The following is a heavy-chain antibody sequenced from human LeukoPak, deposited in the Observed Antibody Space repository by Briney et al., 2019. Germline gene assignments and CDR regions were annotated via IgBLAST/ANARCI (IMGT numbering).Heavy chain of an antibody. CDR3: AKWGATRSRCYFDY. CDR1: GFTFSSYD. D-gene: IGHD5-12*01. J-gene: IGHJ4*02. CDR2: IRYDGSNK. V-gene: IGHV3-30*02. Sequence: GGSLRLSCAASGFTFSSYDMHWVRQAPGKGLEWVAFIRYDGSNKYYADSVKGRFTISRDNSKNTLYLQMNSLRAEDTAVYYCAKWGATRSRCYFDYWGQGTLVTVSS.